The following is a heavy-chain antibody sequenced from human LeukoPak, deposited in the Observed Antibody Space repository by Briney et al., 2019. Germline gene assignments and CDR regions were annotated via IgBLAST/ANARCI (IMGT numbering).Heavy chain of an antibody. D-gene: IGHD3-10*01. J-gene: IGHJ3*02. CDR3: ARNIWFGESADAFDI. Sequence: GASVKVSCKASGYTFTSYDINWVRQATGQGLEWMGWISAYNGNTNYAQKLQGRVTMTTDTSTSTAYMELRSLRSDDTAVYYCARNIWFGESADAFDIWGQGTMVTVSS. CDR1: GYTFTSYD. V-gene: IGHV1-18*01. CDR2: ISAYNGNT.